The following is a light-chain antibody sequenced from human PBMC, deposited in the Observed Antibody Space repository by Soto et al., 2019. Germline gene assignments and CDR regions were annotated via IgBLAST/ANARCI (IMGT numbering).Light chain of an antibody. V-gene: IGLV1-47*01. CDR1: SSNIGSNY. CDR2: RNN. Sequence: QSVLTQPPSASGTPGQRVTISCSGSSSNIGSNYVYWYQHLPGTAPKLLIYRNNQWSSGVPDRFSGSKSGTSASLAISGLRSEDEADYYCAAWDDTLNGWVFGGGTKLTV. J-gene: IGLJ3*02. CDR3: AAWDDTLNGWV.